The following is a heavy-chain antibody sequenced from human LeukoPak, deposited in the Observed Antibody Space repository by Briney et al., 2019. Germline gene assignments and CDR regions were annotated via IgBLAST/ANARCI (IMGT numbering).Heavy chain of an antibody. CDR1: GFTFNSHA. CDR3: ATKITYYYDSSGYLD. V-gene: IGHV3-21*01. D-gene: IGHD3-22*01. J-gene: IGHJ4*02. Sequence: GGSLRLSCAASGFTFNSHAMSWVRQAPGKGLEWVSSISSSSSYIYYADSVKGRFTISRDNAKNSLYLQMNSLRAEDTAVYYCATKITYYYDSSGYLDWGQGTLVTVSS. CDR2: ISSSSSYI.